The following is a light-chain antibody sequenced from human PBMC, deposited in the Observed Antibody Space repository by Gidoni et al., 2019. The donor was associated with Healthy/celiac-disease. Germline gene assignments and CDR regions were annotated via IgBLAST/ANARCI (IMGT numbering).Light chain of an antibody. V-gene: IGLV3-1*01. CDR2: QDR. Sequence: SYELTQPPSVSVSPGQTASITCSGYKLGDKYACWYQQKPGQSPLLVIYQDRKRPSGIPERFSGSNSGNPATLTIGGTQAMDAADYYCQALDRSTVVFGGGTKLTVL. CDR1: KLGDKY. J-gene: IGLJ2*01. CDR3: QALDRSTVV.